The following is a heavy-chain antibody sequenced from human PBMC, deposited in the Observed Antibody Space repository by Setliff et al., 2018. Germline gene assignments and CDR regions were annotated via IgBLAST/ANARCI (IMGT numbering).Heavy chain of an antibody. CDR2: IKSSIEGATS. CDR1: GFSFSSFW. CDR3: ATGPRDSRNYLTWLGS. V-gene: IGHV3-15*01. Sequence: GGSLRLSCAASGFSFSSFWMSWVRQPPGKGPEWVGRIKSSIEGATSDYGAPAKGRFTISRDDSKNMIFLQMNNLKIEDTGYYYCATGPRDSRNYLTWLGSWGQGTLVTVSS. J-gene: IGHJ5*02. D-gene: IGHD4-4*01.